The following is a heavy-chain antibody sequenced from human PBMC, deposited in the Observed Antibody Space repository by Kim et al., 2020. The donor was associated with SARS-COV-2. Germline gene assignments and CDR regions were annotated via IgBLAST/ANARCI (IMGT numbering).Heavy chain of an antibody. CDR1: GGSFSGYY. Sequence: SETMSLTCAVYGGSFSGYYWSWIRQPPGKGLEWIGEINHSGSTNYNPSLKSRVTISVDTSKNQFSLKLSSVTAADTAVYYCASRPIAAAGIVEVVYYYYG. V-gene: IGHV4-34*01. CDR2: INHSGST. CDR3: ASRPIAAAGIVEVVYYYYG. J-gene: IGHJ6*01. D-gene: IGHD6-13*01.